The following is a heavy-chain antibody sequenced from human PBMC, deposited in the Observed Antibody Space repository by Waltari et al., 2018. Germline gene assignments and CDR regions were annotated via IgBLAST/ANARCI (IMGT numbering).Heavy chain of an antibody. CDR2: IIPICGTA. J-gene: IGHJ4*02. D-gene: IGHD3-10*01. CDR3: ARADYYGSGSYLESVDY. CDR1: GGTFSSSA. Sequence: QVQLVQSGAEVKKPGSSVKVSCKASGGTFSSSAISWVRQAPRQGLEWMGVIIPICGTANYEQKCQGRVTITADESTSTAYMELSSLRSEDTAVYYCARADYYGSGSYLESVDYWGQGTLVTVSS. V-gene: IGHV1-69*13.